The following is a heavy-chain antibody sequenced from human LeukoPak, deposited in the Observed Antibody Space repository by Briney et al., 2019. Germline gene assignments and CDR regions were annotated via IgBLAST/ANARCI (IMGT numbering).Heavy chain of an antibody. J-gene: IGHJ5*02. D-gene: IGHD5-18*01. Sequence: ASVKVSCKASGYMFTSYGLSWVRQAPGQGLEWMGLINPSGGSTRYAQKFQGRVTMTRDMSTSTVYMELSSLRSEDTAVYYCARALPHRRLMDTTMEQHWFDPWGQGTLVTVSS. CDR2: INPSGGST. V-gene: IGHV1-46*01. CDR3: ARALPHRRLMDTTMEQHWFDP. CDR1: GYMFTSYG.